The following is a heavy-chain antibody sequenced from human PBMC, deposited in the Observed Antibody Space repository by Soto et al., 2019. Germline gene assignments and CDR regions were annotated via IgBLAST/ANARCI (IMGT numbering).Heavy chain of an antibody. CDR1: GYTFTSYA. V-gene: IGHV1-3*01. J-gene: IGHJ5*02. CDR2: INAGNGNT. Sequence: ASVKVSCKASGYTFTSYAMHWVRQAPGQRLEWMGWINAGNGNTKYSQKFQGRVTITRDTSASTAYMELSSLRSEDTAVYYCARPRVPAAHTRVVWFDPWGQGTLVTVSS. CDR3: ARPRVPAAHTRVVWFDP. D-gene: IGHD2-2*01.